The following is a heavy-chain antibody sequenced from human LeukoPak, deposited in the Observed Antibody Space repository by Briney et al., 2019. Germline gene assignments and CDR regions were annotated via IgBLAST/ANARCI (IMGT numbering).Heavy chain of an antibody. CDR2: ISASGGTT. J-gene: IGHJ2*01. V-gene: IGHV3-23*01. Sequence: AGSLRLSCAASGFTFSNYAMNWVRQAPGKGPEWVSVISASGGTTHYADSVKGRFTISRDNSMSTLYLQMYSLRAEDTALYYCAKEYYLSGTYTHYWHFDLWGHGTLVTVSS. CDR1: GFTFSNYA. D-gene: IGHD3-10*01. CDR3: AKEYYLSGTYTHYWHFDL.